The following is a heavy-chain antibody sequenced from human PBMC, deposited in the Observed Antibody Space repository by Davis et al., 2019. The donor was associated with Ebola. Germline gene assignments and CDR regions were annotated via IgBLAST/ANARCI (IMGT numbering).Heavy chain of an antibody. D-gene: IGHD3-22*01. Sequence: MPGGSLRLSCAVYGGSFSGYYWSWIRQPPGKGLEWIGEINHSGSTNYNPSLKSRVTISVDTSKNQFSLKLSSVTAADTAVYYCARHHRYYYDSSDYYQIDAFDIWGQGTMVTVSS. J-gene: IGHJ3*02. CDR3: ARHHRYYYDSSDYYQIDAFDI. CDR1: GGSFSGYY. CDR2: INHSGST. V-gene: IGHV4-34*01.